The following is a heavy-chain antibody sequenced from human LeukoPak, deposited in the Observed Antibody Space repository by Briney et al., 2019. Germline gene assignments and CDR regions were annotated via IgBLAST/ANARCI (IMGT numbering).Heavy chain of an antibody. CDR3: AKWGIECSSTSCHGGIYYYYYGMDV. CDR1: GFTFSSYS. J-gene: IGHJ6*02. CDR2: ISSSSSYI. V-gene: IGHV3-21*01. Sequence: PGGSLRLSCAASGFTFSSYSMNWVRQAPGKGLEWVSSISSSSSYIYYADSVKGRFTISRDNAKNSLYLQMNSLRAEDTAVYYCAKWGIECSSTSCHGGIYYYYYGMDVWGQGTTVTVSS. D-gene: IGHD2-2*01.